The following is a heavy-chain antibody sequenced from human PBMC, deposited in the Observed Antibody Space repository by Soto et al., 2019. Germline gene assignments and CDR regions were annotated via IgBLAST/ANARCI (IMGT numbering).Heavy chain of an antibody. D-gene: IGHD3-3*01. CDR3: ARELFLEGDSPLDS. CDR1: GFTFSSYS. J-gene: IGHJ4*02. Sequence: EVQLVESGGGLVKPGGSLRLSCAASGFTFSSYSMNWVRQAPGKGLEWVSSISSSSSYIYYADSVKGRFTISRDNAKNSLYLQMNCLRAEDTAVYYCARELFLEGDSPLDSCGQGTLVTVSS. CDR2: ISSSSSYI. V-gene: IGHV3-21*01.